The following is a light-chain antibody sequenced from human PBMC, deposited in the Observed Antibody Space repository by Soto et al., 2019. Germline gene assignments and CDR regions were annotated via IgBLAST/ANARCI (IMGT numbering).Light chain of an antibody. Sequence: EILLTQSPGTLSLSPGERATLSCRASHTVSLNNVAWYQQKPGQAPRLLISGASSRATDIPDRFTGSGSGTDFTLTINRLEPEDVAEYYCQQYGGAPLTFGGGTKVQMK. V-gene: IGKV3-20*01. J-gene: IGKJ4*01. CDR3: QQYGGAPLT. CDR1: HTVSLNN. CDR2: GAS.